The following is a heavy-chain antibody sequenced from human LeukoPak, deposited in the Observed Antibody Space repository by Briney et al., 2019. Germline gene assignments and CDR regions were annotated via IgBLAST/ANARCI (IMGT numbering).Heavy chain of an antibody. CDR1: GFTFSTYA. CDR2: IRYDGSNK. J-gene: IGHJ4*02. D-gene: IGHD6-13*01. V-gene: IGHV3-30*02. CDR3: AKDRSSSNWYYFDY. Sequence: PGGSLRLSCAVSGFTFSTYAMHWVRQAPGKGLEWVAFIRYDGSNKYYADSVKGRFTISRDNSKNTLYLQMNSLRPEDTAVYYCAKDRSSSNWYYFDYWGQGTLVTVSS.